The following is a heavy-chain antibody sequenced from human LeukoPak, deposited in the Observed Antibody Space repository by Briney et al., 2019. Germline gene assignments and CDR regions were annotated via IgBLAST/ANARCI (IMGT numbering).Heavy chain of an antibody. CDR3: ARDFVYYYDSSGHEPDAFDI. V-gene: IGHV3-21*01. J-gene: IGHJ3*02. D-gene: IGHD3-22*01. CDR2: ISSSSSYI. Sequence: GGSLRLSCAASGFTFSSYSMNWVRQAPGKGLEWVSSISSSSSYIYYADSVKGRFTISRDNAKNSLYLQMNSLRAEDTAVYYCARDFVYYYDSSGHEPDAFDIWGQGTMVTVSS. CDR1: GFTFSSYS.